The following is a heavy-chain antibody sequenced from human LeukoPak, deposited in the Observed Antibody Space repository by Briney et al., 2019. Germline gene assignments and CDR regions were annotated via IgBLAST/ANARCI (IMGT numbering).Heavy chain of an antibody. D-gene: IGHD4-17*01. V-gene: IGHV3-23*01. CDR3: VKALRTALTVHFDQ. CDR1: GFTFSSYA. CDR2: ISGSGGST. J-gene: IGHJ4*02. Sequence: GGSLRLSCAASGFTFSSYAMSWVRQAPGKGLEWVSAISGSGGSTYYADSVKGQFTISRDNSKSTLYLQVHSLRVDDTAVYYCVKALRTALTVHFDQWGQGTLVTVSS.